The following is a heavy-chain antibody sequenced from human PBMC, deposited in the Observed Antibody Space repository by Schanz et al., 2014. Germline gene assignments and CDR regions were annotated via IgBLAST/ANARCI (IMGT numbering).Heavy chain of an antibody. V-gene: IGHV4-30-4*07. Sequence: QVQLQESGPGLVKPSQTLSLTCAVSGGSISSGGYSWSWIRQPPGKGLEWIGYIFFRGSTYYNPSRKSRVPISIDTSKNQFSLRLPSVTAADTAVYYCYGMDVWGQGTTVTVSS. CDR3: YGMDV. CDR2: IFFRGST. J-gene: IGHJ6*02. CDR1: GGSISSGGYS.